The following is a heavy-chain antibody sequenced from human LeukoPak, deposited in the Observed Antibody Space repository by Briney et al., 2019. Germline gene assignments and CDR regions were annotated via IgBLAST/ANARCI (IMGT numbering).Heavy chain of an antibody. J-gene: IGHJ3*02. CDR2: IDSSGNT. CDR1: GGSISSGSYF. V-gene: IGHV4-61*02. CDR3: ARDLTAFDI. Sequence: SQTLSLTCTVSGGSISSGSYFWSWIRQSAGRGLEWIGRIDSSGNTNYNPSLKSRVTMSLDTSKNQFSLKLSPVTAADTAVYYCARDLTAFDIWGQGTMVTVSS.